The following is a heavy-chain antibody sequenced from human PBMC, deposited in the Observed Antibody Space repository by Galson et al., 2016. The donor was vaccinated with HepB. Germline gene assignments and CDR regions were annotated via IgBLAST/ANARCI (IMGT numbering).Heavy chain of an antibody. CDR2: IYSGGST. CDR3: ARDRHCITTSCQGL. CDR1: GFSVSNNY. J-gene: IGHJ4*02. V-gene: IGHV3-53*01. D-gene: IGHD2-2*01. Sequence: SLRLSCAASGFSVSNNYMTWVRQAPGKGLEWVSLIYSGGSTYYADSVKGRFTISRDSSKNTLYLQMNSLRAEDTAVYYCARDRHCITTSCQGLWGPGTLVTVS.